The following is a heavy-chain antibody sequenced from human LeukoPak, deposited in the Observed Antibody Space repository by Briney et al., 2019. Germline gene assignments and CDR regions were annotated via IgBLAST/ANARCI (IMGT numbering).Heavy chain of an antibody. V-gene: IGHV1-2*02. Sequence: GASVKVSCKASGYTFTGYYMHWVRQAPGQGLEWMGWINPNSGGTNYAKKFQGRVTMTRETSISTAYMELSRLRSDDTAVYYCARGYEEWELLLGAFDIWGQGTMVTVSS. CDR1: GYTFTGYY. CDR2: INPNSGGT. D-gene: IGHD1-26*01. J-gene: IGHJ3*02. CDR3: ARGYEEWELLLGAFDI.